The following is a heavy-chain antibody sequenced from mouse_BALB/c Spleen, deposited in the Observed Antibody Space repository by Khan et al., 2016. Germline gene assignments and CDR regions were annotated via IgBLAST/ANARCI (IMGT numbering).Heavy chain of an antibody. D-gene: IGHD2-13*01. J-gene: IGHJ3*01. CDR1: GFTFSNYW. CDR3: PDSLFAY. CDR2: IRLKSNNYAT. V-gene: IGHV6-6*02. Sequence: EVQLQESGGGLVQPGGSMKLSCVASGFTFSNYWMNWVRQSPEKGLEWVAEIRLKSNNYATHYAESVKGRFTISRDDSKSSVYVQMNNLRAEDTGIYYCPDSLFAYWGQGTLVTVSA.